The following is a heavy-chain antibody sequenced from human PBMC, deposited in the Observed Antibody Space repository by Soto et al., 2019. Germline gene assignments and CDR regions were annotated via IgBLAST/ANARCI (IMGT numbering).Heavy chain of an antibody. CDR2: IYYSGST. J-gene: IGHJ5*02. Sequence: PSETLSLTCTVSGGSISSYYWSWIRQPPGKGLEWIGYIYYSGSTNYNPSLKSRVTISVDTSKNQFSLKLSSVTAADTAVYYCARIVVAKRKLNWFDPWGQGTLVTVSS. V-gene: IGHV4-59*01. D-gene: IGHD3-22*01. CDR3: ARIVVAKRKLNWFDP. CDR1: GGSISSYY.